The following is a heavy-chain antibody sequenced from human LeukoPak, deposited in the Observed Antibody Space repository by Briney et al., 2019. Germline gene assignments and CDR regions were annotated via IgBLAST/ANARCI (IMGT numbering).Heavy chain of an antibody. J-gene: IGHJ5*02. V-gene: IGHV1-2*02. CDR2: INPHSGGT. CDR3: ARGLGYCSGGSCYPNWFDP. D-gene: IGHD2-15*01. Sequence: ASVTVSCKAFGYTFTGYYMHWVRQAPGQGLEWMGWINPHSGGTNYAQKFQGRVTMTRDTSISTAYMELSRLRSDDTAVYYCARGLGYCSGGSCYPNWFDPWGQGTLVTVSS. CDR1: GYTFTGYY.